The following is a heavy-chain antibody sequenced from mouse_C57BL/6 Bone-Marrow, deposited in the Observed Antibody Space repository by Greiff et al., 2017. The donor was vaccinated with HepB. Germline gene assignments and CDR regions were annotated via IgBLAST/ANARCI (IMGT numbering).Heavy chain of an antibody. CDR3: TRPEDDYDRSWFAY. V-gene: IGHV1-15*01. CDR1: GYTFTDYE. J-gene: IGHJ3*01. Sequence: VQLQQSGAELVRPGASVTLSCKASGYTFTDYEMHWVKQTPVHGLEWIGAIDPETGGTAYNQKFKGKAILTADKSSSTAYMDLRSLTSEDSAVYYCTRPEDDYDRSWFAYCGQGTLVTVSA. CDR2: IDPETGGT. D-gene: IGHD2-4*01.